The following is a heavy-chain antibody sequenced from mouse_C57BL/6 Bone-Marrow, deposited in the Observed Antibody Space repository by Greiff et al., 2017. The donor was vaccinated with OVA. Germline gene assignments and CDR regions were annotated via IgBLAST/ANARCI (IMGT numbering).Heavy chain of an antibody. Sequence: EVMLVESGAELVRPGASVKLSCTASGFNIKDDYMHWVKQRPEQGLEWIGWIDPENGDTEYASKFQGKATITADTSSNTAYLQLSSLTSEDTAVYYCTTSTMVTTGGDFDYWGQGTTLTVSS. V-gene: IGHV14-4*01. CDR1: GFNIKDDY. CDR2: IDPENGDT. CDR3: TTSTMVTTGGDFDY. D-gene: IGHD2-2*01. J-gene: IGHJ2*01.